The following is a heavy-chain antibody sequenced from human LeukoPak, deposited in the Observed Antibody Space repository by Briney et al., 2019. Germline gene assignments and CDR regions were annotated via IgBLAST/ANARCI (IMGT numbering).Heavy chain of an antibody. V-gene: IGHV1-69*13. D-gene: IGHD6-13*01. CDR3: ARQGMGRTWSPNFDY. CDR1: GGTFSSYA. J-gene: IGHJ4*02. Sequence: GASVKVSCKASGGTFSSYAISWVRQAPGQGLEWMGGIIPIFGTANYAQKFQGRVTITADESTSTAYMELSSLRSEDTAVYYCARQGMGRTWSPNFDYWGQGSLVTVSS. CDR2: IIPIFGTA.